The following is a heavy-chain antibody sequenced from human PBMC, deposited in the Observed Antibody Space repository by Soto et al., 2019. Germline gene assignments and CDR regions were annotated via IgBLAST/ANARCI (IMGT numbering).Heavy chain of an antibody. D-gene: IGHD4-17*01. CDR1: GGTSSSYT. CDR3: ARGTPVPTYFFDS. CDR2: IIPMFGIA. V-gene: IGHV1-69*02. Sequence: QVQLVQSGAEVKKPGSSVKVSCKASGGTSSSYTISWVRPAPGQGLEWMGRIIPMFGIAKYPQKFQGRVTITADRSSNTAYMELSSLRSEDTAVYYCARGTPVPTYFFDSWGQGTLLTVS. J-gene: IGHJ4*02.